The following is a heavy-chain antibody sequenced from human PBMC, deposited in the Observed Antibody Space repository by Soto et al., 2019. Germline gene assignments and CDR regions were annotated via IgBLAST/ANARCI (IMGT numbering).Heavy chain of an antibody. J-gene: IGHJ3*02. CDR1: GGSISSYY. V-gene: IGHV4-59*01. D-gene: IGHD2-8*01. CDR3: ARVGYCTNGVCYSHDAFDI. CDR2: IYYSGST. Sequence: TLSLTCTVSGGSISSYYWSWIRQPPGKGLEWIGYIYYSGSTNYNPSLKSRVTISVDTSKNQFSLKLSSVTAADTAVYYCARVGYCTNGVCYSHDAFDIWGQGTMVTVSS.